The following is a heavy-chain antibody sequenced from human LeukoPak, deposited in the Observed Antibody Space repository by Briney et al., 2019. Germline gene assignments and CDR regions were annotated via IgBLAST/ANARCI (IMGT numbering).Heavy chain of an antibody. J-gene: IGHJ4*02. CDR1: GGSINNYY. CDR2: IYYRGST. V-gene: IGHV4-59*01. CDR3: ASGGDYGDLRYFDY. Sequence: PSETLSLTCTVSGGSINNYYWSWIRQPPGKGLEWIGYIYYRGSTNYNPSLKSRVTFSVDTSKNQFSLKLNSVTAADTAVYYCASGGDYGDLRYFDYWGQGTLVTVSS. D-gene: IGHD4-17*01.